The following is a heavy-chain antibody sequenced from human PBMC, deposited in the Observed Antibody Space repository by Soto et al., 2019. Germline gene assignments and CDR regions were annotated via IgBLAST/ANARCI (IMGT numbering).Heavy chain of an antibody. J-gene: IGHJ5*02. Sequence: QVQLVQSGAEVMNPGSSVKVSCKASGGTFSSYTISWVRQAPGQGLEWMGRIISMSGIANYAQEFQGRVTITADKATSTAYMELSSLRSEDTAVYYCARACSGGPLFDPWGQGTLVTVSS. CDR1: GGTFSSYT. CDR3: ARACSGGPLFDP. V-gene: IGHV1-69*02. CDR2: IISMSGIA.